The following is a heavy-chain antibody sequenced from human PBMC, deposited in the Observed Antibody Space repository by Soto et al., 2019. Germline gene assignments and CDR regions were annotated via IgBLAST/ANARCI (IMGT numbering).Heavy chain of an antibody. J-gene: IGHJ5*02. CDR1: GFTFSSYA. CDR3: AIGAGYCSSTSCYAYQGWFDP. CDR2: ISGSGGST. V-gene: IGHV3-23*01. D-gene: IGHD2-2*01. Sequence: PGGSLRLSCAASGFTFSSYAMSWVRQAPGKGLEWVSAISGSGGSTYYADSVKGRFTISRDNSKNTLYLQMNSLRAEDTAVYYCAIGAGYCSSTSCYAYQGWFDPWGQGSLVTVSS.